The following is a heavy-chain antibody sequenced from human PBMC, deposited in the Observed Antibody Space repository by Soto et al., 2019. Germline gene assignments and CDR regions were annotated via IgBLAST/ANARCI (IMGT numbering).Heavy chain of an antibody. CDR1: GYSFTSYW. Sequence: PGESLKISCKGSGYSFTSYWIGWVRQMPGKGLEWMGIIYPDDSDTRYSPSFQGQVTISADKSINTAYLQWSSLKASDSAMYYCARPGLTASSSLDYWGQGTLVTVSS. V-gene: IGHV5-51*01. CDR2: IYPDDSDT. CDR3: ARPGLTASSSLDY. D-gene: IGHD6-6*01. J-gene: IGHJ4*02.